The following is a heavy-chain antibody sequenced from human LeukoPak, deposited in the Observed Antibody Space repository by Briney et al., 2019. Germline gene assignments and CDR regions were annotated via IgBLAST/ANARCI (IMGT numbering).Heavy chain of an antibody. Sequence: SETLSLTCTVSGGSITSYYWNWIRQPPGKGLEWIGHIHYTGSTSYNPSLKSRVTMSVDTSKNHFSLKLSSVTAADTAVYYCARSKTTVTSNWFDPWGQGTLVTVSS. CDR1: GGSITSYY. D-gene: IGHD4-17*01. CDR3: ARSKTTVTSNWFDP. V-gene: IGHV4-59*08. J-gene: IGHJ5*02. CDR2: IHYTGST.